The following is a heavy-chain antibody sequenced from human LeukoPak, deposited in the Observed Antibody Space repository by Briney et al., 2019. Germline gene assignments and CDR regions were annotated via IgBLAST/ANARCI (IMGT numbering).Heavy chain of an antibody. J-gene: IGHJ5*02. CDR3: AREVSGDPWYNWFDP. Sequence: QTGGSLRLSCAASGFTFSSYWMHWVRQAPGKGLVWVSRIDHDGSSTRYADSVKGRFTISRNNAKNTLYLQMNSLRAEGTAVYYCAREVSGDPWYNWFDPWGQGALVTVSS. CDR1: GFTFSSYW. V-gene: IGHV3-74*01. CDR2: IDHDGSST. D-gene: IGHD4-17*01.